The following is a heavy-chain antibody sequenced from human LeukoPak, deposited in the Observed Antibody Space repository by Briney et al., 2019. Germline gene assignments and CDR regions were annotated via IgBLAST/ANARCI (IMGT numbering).Heavy chain of an antibody. V-gene: IGHV1-46*01. Sequence: ASVKVSCKASGYTFTSYYMHWVRQAPGQGLEWMGIINPSGGSTSYAQKFQGRVTMTRDTSTSTVYMELSSLRSEDTAVYYCAREACTNGVCYPVDYWGQGTLVSVSS. CDR2: INPSGGST. D-gene: IGHD2-8*01. CDR3: AREACTNGVCYPVDY. J-gene: IGHJ4*02. CDR1: GYTFTSYY.